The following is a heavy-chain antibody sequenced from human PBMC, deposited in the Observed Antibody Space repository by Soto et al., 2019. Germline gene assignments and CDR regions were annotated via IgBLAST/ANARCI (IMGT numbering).Heavy chain of an antibody. CDR1: GYNFTSYG. Sequence: EASVKVSCKASGYNFTSYGLSSVRQAPGQGLEWMGWISAYNGNTNYAQKLQGRFTMTTDTSTSTAYMEMRSLRSDDTAVYYCARDRDPYYYDSSGYRNNWFDPWGQGTLVTVSS. CDR3: ARDRDPYYYDSSGYRNNWFDP. D-gene: IGHD3-22*01. CDR2: ISAYNGNT. V-gene: IGHV1-18*01. J-gene: IGHJ5*02.